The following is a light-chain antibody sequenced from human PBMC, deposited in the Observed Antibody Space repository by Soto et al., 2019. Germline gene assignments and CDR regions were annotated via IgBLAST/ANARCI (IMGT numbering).Light chain of an antibody. J-gene: IGLJ1*01. CDR3: CSYTSSHTRV. Sequence: QSVLTQPASVSGSPGQSITISCTGTSSDVGGYDFVPWYQHHPGKAPKLIIYDVNNRPSGLSNRFSGSKSGNTASLTISGLQTEDEADYYCCSYTSSHTRVFGTGTKVTVL. V-gene: IGLV2-14*01. CDR2: DVN. CDR1: SSDVGGYDF.